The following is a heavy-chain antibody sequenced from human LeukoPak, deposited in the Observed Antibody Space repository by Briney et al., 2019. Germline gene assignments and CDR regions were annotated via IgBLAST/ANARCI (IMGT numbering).Heavy chain of an antibody. J-gene: IGHJ6*03. CDR2: IYTSGST. CDR1: GGSISSGSYY. D-gene: IGHD3-10*01. V-gene: IGHV4-61*02. Sequence: PSQTLSLTCTVSGGSISSGSYYWSWIRQPAGKGLEWIGRIYTSGSTNYNPSLKSRVIISVDTSKNQFSLKLSSVTAADTAVYYCASGRGYYYYYYMDVWGKGTTVTISS. CDR3: ASGRGYYYYYYMDV.